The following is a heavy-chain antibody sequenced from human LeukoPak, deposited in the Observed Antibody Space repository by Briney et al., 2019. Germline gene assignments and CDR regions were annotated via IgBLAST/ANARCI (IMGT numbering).Heavy chain of an antibody. J-gene: IGHJ4*02. CDR3: ARHWAHWGGGSYYFDY. Sequence: SSETLSLTCSVSGXSISSTTYYWGWIRQPPGKGLEFIGSVYYSGSTSDNPSLKTRVTIFVNTSNNQFSLKLISVTTADTSVYYCARHWAHWGGGSYYFDYWGQGTLVTVSS. D-gene: IGHD1-26*01. V-gene: IGHV4-39*01. CDR2: VYYSGST. CDR1: GXSISSTTYY.